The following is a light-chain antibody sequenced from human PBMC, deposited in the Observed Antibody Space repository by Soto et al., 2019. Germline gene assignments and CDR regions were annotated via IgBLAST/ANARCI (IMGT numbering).Light chain of an antibody. J-gene: IGLJ2*01. CDR1: SSDVGGYNY. Sequence: QSALTQPASVSGSPGQSITISCTGTSSDVGGYNYVSWYQHHPGKAPKLMIYDVSNRPSGVSNGFSGSKSGNTASLTISGLQAEDEADYYCSSDTSGSTLAVVFGGGTKLTVL. CDR3: SSDTSGSTLAVV. V-gene: IGLV2-14*03. CDR2: DVS.